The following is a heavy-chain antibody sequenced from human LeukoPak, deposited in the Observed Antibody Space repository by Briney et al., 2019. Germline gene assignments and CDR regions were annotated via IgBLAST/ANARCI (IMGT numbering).Heavy chain of an antibody. J-gene: IGHJ4*02. Sequence: AASVKVSCKASGYTFTGYYMHWVRQAPGQGLEWMGWINPNSGGTNYAQKFQGRVTMTRDTSISTAYMELSRLRSDDTAVYYCARDLTHSSGWYSPFDYWGQGTLVTVSS. CDR1: GYTFTGYY. V-gene: IGHV1-2*02. CDR3: ARDLTHSSGWYSPFDY. D-gene: IGHD6-19*01. CDR2: INPNSGGT.